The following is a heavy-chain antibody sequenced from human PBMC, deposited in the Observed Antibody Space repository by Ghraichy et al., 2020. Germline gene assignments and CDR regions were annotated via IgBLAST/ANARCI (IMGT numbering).Heavy chain of an antibody. J-gene: IGHJ6*02. CDR3: ARSWWVAQDYYYYYDMDV. Sequence: GGSLRLSCAASGFTFSSYSMNWVRQAPGKGLEWVSSISSTSSYKYYADSVKGRFTISRDNARNSLYLQMNSLRAEDTAVYYCARSWWVAQDYYYYYDMDVWGQGTTVTVSS. D-gene: IGHD2-8*02. V-gene: IGHV3-21*01. CDR2: ISSTSSYK. CDR1: GFTFSSYS.